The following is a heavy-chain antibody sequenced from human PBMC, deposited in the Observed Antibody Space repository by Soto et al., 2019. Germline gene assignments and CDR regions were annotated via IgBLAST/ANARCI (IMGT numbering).Heavy chain of an antibody. CDR1: GFTFSSYW. J-gene: IGHJ3*02. D-gene: IGHD3-22*01. CDR3: ARGDYCDSSGPFSDAFDI. Sequence: EVQLVESGGGLVQPGGSLRLSCAAAGFTFSSYWMSWVRQAPGKGLEWVANIKQDGSEKWYVDSVKGRFTIARDNAKNSLYLQMNSLRAEDTAVYYCARGDYCDSSGPFSDAFDIWGQGTMVTVSS. CDR2: IKQDGSEK. V-gene: IGHV3-7*04.